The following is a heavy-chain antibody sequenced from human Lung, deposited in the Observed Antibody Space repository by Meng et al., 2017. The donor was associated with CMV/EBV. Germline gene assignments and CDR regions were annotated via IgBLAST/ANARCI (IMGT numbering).Heavy chain of an antibody. CDR1: AASISSHY. J-gene: IGHJ5*02. CDR2: MYYSGIS. CDR3: ARYYCSGSCCYTTNWLDP. V-gene: IGHV4-59*11. Sequence: GSLRLSCTVSAASISSHYWSWIRQSPGKGLEWIGYMYYSGISNYNPSRGGRATILLDMSKNQFSLKLTSVTAADKAVYFCARYYCSGSCCYTTNWLDPLGQGXQVTVSS. D-gene: IGHD2-8*02.